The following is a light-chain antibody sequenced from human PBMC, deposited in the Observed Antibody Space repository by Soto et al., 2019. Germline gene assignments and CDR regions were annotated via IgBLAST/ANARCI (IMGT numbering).Light chain of an antibody. J-gene: IGLJ1*01. CDR3: SSYTTTNTLV. V-gene: IGLV2-14*01. CDR2: EVS. CDR1: SSDVGAYRY. Sequence: QSALTQPASVSGSPGQSITISCTGTSSDVGAYRYVSWYQQHPGKAPKLIIYEVSNRPSGVSNRFSGSKSGNTASLTVSELQAEDEADYYCSSYTTTNTLVFGTGTKVTVL.